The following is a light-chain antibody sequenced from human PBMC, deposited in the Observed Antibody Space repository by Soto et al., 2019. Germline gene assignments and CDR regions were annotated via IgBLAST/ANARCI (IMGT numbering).Light chain of an antibody. V-gene: IGLV2-8*01. CDR2: EVT. J-gene: IGLJ1*01. CDR1: SSDVGGYNF. CDR3: TSYAGSNNHV. Sequence: QSALTQPPSASGSPRQSVTISCTGTSSDVGGYNFVSWYQQYPGKAPKLMIYEVTKRPSGVPDRFSGSKSGNTASLTVSGLHDEDEADYYCTSYAGSNNHVFGTGTTLTVL.